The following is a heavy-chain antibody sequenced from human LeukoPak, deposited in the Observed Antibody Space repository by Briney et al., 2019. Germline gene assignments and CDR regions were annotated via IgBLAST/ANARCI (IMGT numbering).Heavy chain of an antibody. V-gene: IGHV4-59*01. D-gene: IGHD5-12*01. CDR1: GGSISSYY. J-gene: IGHJ6*03. CDR2: IYYSGST. CDR3: ARVRGGYDSEYYYYMDV. Sequence: PSETLSLTCTVSGGSISSYYWSWIRQPPGKGLEWVGYIYYSGSTNYNPSLKSRVTISVDTSKNQFSLKLSSVTAADTAVYYCARVRGGYDSEYYYYMDVWGKGTTVTVSS.